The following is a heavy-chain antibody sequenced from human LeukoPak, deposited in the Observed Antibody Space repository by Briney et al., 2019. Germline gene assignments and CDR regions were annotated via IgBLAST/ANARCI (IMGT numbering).Heavy chain of an antibody. J-gene: IGHJ6*02. D-gene: IGHD3-3*01. CDR1: GYTFTGYY. V-gene: IGHV1-8*02. Sequence: ASVKVSCKASGYTFTGYYMHWVRQAPGQGLEWMGWMNPNSGNTGYAQKFQGRVTMTRNTSISTAYMELSSLRSEDTAVYYCARERSITIFGVVKYGMDVWGQGTTVTVSS. CDR2: MNPNSGNT. CDR3: ARERSITIFGVVKYGMDV.